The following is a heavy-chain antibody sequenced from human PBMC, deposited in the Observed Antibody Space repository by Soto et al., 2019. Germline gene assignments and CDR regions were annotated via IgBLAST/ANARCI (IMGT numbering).Heavy chain of an antibody. D-gene: IGHD2-15*01. CDR3: ASLYCSGGSCYWDY. V-gene: IGHV4-59*01. J-gene: IGHJ4*02. CDR1: GGSISIYY. CDR2: IYNSGST. Sequence: SETLSRTWSVSGGSISIYYWSWIRKPPGKGLEWIGNIYNSGSTNYNPSLKSRVTVSVDTSRHQFSLKLSSVTAADTAMYYCASLYCSGGSCYWDYWGQGTLVTVPS.